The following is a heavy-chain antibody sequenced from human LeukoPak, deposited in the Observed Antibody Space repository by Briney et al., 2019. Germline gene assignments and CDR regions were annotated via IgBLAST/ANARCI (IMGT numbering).Heavy chain of an antibody. CDR1: RYSFTRYW. D-gene: IGHD1-26*01. CDR2: IYPGVSDT. J-gene: IGHJ4*02. CDR3: ARSGTYYGFSDY. Sequence: GESLKISCKGSRYSFTRYWIGWVRQMPGKGLGWMGIIYPGVSDTRYSPSFQGQVTISADKSISTAYLQWNSLKASDTAIYYCARSGTYYGFSDYWGQGTLVTVSS. V-gene: IGHV5-51*01.